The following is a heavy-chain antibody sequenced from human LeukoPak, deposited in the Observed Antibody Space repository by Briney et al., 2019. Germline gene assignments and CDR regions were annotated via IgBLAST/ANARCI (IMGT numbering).Heavy chain of an antibody. CDR3: AKDPYSYGSYFDY. CDR2: IWYDGRDK. Sequence: GGSLRLSCAASGFTFSGCGMHWVRQAPGKGLEWVALIWYDGRDKYYADSVKGRFTISRDNSKNTLYLQMNSLRAEDTAMYYCAKDPYSYGSYFDYWGQGTLVTVPS. V-gene: IGHV3-30*02. CDR1: GFTFSGCG. J-gene: IGHJ4*02. D-gene: IGHD5-18*01.